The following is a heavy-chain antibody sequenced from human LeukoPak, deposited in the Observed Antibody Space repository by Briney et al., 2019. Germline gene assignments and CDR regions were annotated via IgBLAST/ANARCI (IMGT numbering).Heavy chain of an antibody. Sequence: SETLSLTCTVSGDSIRSYYWSWVRQPPGKGLEWIGYTYYSGNTHYNPSLRSRVAISVDMSKNHLSLNLTSVTAADTAVYYCARAQGYYPFRSEYWGQGTLVTVSS. J-gene: IGHJ4*02. D-gene: IGHD3-22*01. CDR1: GDSIRSYY. CDR2: TYYSGNT. V-gene: IGHV4-59*01. CDR3: ARAQGYYPFRSEY.